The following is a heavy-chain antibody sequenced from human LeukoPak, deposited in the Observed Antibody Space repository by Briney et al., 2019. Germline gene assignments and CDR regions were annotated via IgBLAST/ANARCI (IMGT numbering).Heavy chain of an antibody. CDR3: ARDSRIAARLGSTTTDY. CDR2: INPNSGGT. CDR1: GYTFTGYY. D-gene: IGHD6-6*01. Sequence: ASVKVSCKASGYTFTGYYMHWVRQAPGQGLEWMGWINPNSGGTNYAQKFQGRVTMTRDTSISTAYMDLSRLRSDDTAVYYCARDSRIAARLGSTTTDYWGQGTLVTVSS. V-gene: IGHV1-2*02. J-gene: IGHJ4*02.